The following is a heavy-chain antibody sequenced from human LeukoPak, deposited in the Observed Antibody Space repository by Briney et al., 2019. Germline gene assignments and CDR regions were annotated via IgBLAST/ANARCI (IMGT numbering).Heavy chain of an antibody. CDR2: INSDGSST. J-gene: IGHJ4*02. CDR3: ARDPDQWELPIDY. CDR1: GFTFSSYW. V-gene: IGHV3-74*01. D-gene: IGHD1-26*01. Sequence: GGSLRLSCAASGFTFSSYWMHWVRQAPGKGLVWVSRINSDGSSTSYADSVKGRFTISRDNAKNTLYLQMNSLRVEDTAVYYCARDPDQWELPIDYWGQGTLVTVSS.